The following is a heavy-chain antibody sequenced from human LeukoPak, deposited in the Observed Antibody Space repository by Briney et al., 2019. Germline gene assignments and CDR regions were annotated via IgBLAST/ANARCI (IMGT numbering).Heavy chain of an antibody. Sequence: GGSLRLSCAASGFTFSSYGMHWVRQAPGKGLEWVAFIRYDGSNKYYADSVKGRFTISRDNSKNTLYLQMNSLRAEDTAVYYCAKDRSYIGYCSSTSCSDYWGQGTLVIVSS. CDR2: IRYDGSNK. V-gene: IGHV3-30*02. J-gene: IGHJ4*02. CDR3: AKDRSYIGYCSSTSCSDY. CDR1: GFTFSSYG. D-gene: IGHD2-2*01.